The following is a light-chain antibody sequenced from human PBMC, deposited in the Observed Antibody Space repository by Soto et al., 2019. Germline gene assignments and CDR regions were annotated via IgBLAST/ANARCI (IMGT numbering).Light chain of an antibody. CDR2: GNS. V-gene: IGLV1-40*01. CDR1: SSNIGAGYD. CDR3: QSYDSSLSAL. Sequence: QSVLTQPPSVPGAPGQRVTISCTGSSSNIGAGYDVHWYQQLPGTAPKLLIYGNSNRPSGVPDRFSGSKSGTSASLAITGLQAEDEADYYCQSYDSSLSALFGGGTKVTVL. J-gene: IGLJ3*02.